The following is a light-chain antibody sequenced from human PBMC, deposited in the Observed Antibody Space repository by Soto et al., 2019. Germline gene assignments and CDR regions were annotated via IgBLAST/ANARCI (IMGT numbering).Light chain of an antibody. Sequence: EIVMTQSPATLSVSPGERATLSCRASQSVSSNVTWYQHKPGQAPRLLIYGASFRATGMPARFSGSGFGTEFTLTISSLQSEDFAVYYCQQYNNWPRTFGQGTKVDIK. CDR1: QSVSSN. CDR2: GAS. J-gene: IGKJ1*01. CDR3: QQYNNWPRT. V-gene: IGKV3-15*01.